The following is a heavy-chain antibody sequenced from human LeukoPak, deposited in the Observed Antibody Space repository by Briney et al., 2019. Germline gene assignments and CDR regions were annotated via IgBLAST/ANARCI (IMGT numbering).Heavy chain of an antibody. D-gene: IGHD6-6*01. V-gene: IGHV3-69-1*01. CDR2: ISSSNYI. CDR1: GFTFGDYA. CDR3: ARLLYDRSSPWDY. Sequence: GGSLRLSCTASGFTFGDYAMSWFRQAPGKGLEWVSAISSSNYINYADSVKGRFTISRDNAKNSLYLQMNSLRAEDTAVYYCARLLYDRSSPWDYWGQGTLVTVSS. J-gene: IGHJ4*02.